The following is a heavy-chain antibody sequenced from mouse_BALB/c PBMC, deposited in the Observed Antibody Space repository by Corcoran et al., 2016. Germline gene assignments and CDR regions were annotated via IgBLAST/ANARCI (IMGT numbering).Heavy chain of an antibody. D-gene: IGHD4-1*01. J-gene: IGHJ1*01. V-gene: IGHV14-3*02. CDR2: IDPANGNT. CDR3: ANWDWYFDV. CDR1: GFNIKDTY. Sequence: VQLQQSVAELVKPGASVKLSCTASGFNIKDTYMHWVKQRPEQGLEWIGRIDPANGNTKYDPKSQGKATITADTSSNTAYLQLSSLTSEDTAVYYCANWDWYFDVWGAGTTVTVSS.